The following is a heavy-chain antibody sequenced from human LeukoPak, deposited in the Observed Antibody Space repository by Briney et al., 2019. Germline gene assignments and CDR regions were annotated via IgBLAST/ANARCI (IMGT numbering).Heavy chain of an antibody. D-gene: IGHD3-3*01. Sequence: GGSLRLSCAASGFTFSSYWMSWVRQAPGKGLEWVANIKQDGSEKYYVDSVKGRFTISRDSAKNSLYLQMNSLRAEDTAVYYCARGITIFGVVIISGQADYWGQGTLVTVSS. CDR2: IKQDGSEK. J-gene: IGHJ4*02. CDR3: ARGITIFGVVIISGQADY. V-gene: IGHV3-7*01. CDR1: GFTFSSYW.